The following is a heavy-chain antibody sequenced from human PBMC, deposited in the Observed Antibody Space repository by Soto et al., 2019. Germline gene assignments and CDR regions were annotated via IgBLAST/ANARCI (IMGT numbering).Heavy chain of an antibody. Sequence: ASVKVSCKASGYIFTSYYMHWVRQAPGQGLEWMGIINPSGGSTSYAQKFQGRVTMTRDTSTSTVYMELSSLRSEDTAVYYCARDLKGCTNGVCYYYYYGMDVWGQGTTVTVSS. CDR3: ARDLKGCTNGVCYYYYYGMDV. CDR2: INPSGGST. V-gene: IGHV1-46*01. J-gene: IGHJ6*02. D-gene: IGHD2-8*01. CDR1: GYIFTSYY.